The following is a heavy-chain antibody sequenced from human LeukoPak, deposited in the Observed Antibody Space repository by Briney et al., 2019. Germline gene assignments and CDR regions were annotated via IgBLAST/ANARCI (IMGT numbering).Heavy chain of an antibody. V-gene: IGHV1-2*06. Sequence: ASVTVSCKASGYTFTGCYMHWVRQAPGQGLEWMGRINPNSGGTNYAQKFQGRVTMTRDTSISTAYMELSRLRSDDTAVYYCARDRNSGSNYYFDYWGQGTLVTVSS. D-gene: IGHD1-26*01. J-gene: IGHJ4*02. CDR3: ARDRNSGSNYYFDY. CDR1: GYTFTGCY. CDR2: INPNSGGT.